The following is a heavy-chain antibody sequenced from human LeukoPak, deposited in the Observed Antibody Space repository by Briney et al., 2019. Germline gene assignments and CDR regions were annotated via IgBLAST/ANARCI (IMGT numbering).Heavy chain of an antibody. CDR2: MSGRGDTS. Sequence: GGSLRLSGAASGFAFGTHAMTWVRQAPGKGLEWVSGMSGRGDTSYYADSVKGRFTISRDNSKNTLFLQMNSLRAEDTAVYYCAKLAGIRGWFVYYFDYWGQGTLVTVS. V-gene: IGHV3-23*01. J-gene: IGHJ4*02. CDR1: GFAFGTHA. D-gene: IGHD6-19*01. CDR3: AKLAGIRGWFVYYFDY.